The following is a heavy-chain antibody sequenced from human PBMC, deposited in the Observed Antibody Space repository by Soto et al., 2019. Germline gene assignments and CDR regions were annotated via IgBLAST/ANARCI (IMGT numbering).Heavy chain of an antibody. CDR2: ITHSGST. J-gene: IGHJ6*02. CDR1: GGAFIDYS. CDR3: ARDGIHLRYGMEV. D-gene: IGHD3-16*02. Sequence: LSLTCAVYGGAFIDYSWSWIRQPPGKGLEWIGEITHSGSTNYNPSLKSRIAMSIDTLKKQFSLQLSSVTAADTAVYYCARDGIHLRYGMEVWGPGTTVTVSS. V-gene: IGHV4-34*01.